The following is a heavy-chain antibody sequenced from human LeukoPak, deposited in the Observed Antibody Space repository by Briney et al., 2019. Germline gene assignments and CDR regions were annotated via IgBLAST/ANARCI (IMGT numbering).Heavy chain of an antibody. Sequence: GGSLRLSCAASGFTFSSYSMNWVRQAPGKGLEWVSSISSSSSYIYYADSVKGRFTISRDNAKNSLYLQMNSLRAEDTAVYYCASGGYSYGYSGYYYGMDVWGQGTMVTVSS. CDR2: ISSSSSYI. V-gene: IGHV3-21*01. CDR1: GFTFSSYS. CDR3: ASGGYSYGYSGYYYGMDV. D-gene: IGHD5-18*01. J-gene: IGHJ6*02.